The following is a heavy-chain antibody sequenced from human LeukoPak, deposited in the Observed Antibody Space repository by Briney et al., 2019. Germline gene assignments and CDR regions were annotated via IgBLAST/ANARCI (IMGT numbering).Heavy chain of an antibody. V-gene: IGHV3-21*01. D-gene: IGHD6-19*01. CDR2: ISSRSGYI. Sequence: PGGTLRLSCAASGFTFSSYSMNWVPQAPGKGLEWVSSISSRSGYIYYAHSVKGRLTISRANAKTSLHLHMNSLIAQTTAVYYGTRDPSGWYFVDYWGRGPLVTVSS. CDR1: GFTFSSYS. J-gene: IGHJ4*02. CDR3: TRDPSGWYFVDY.